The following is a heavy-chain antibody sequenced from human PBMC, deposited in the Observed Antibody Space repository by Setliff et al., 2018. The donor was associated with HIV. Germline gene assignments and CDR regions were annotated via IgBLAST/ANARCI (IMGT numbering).Heavy chain of an antibody. Sequence: ASVKVSCKTSRYSFTAYYIHWVRQAPGQGLEWMGWINPDSGGTKYAQKFQGRVTISVDTSISAAYLQWNSLKASDTAIYYCARHPIHTYGYGAFDFWGRGTLVTVSS. CDR1: RYSFTAYY. D-gene: IGHD5-18*01. V-gene: IGHV1-2*02. CDR2: INPDSGGT. CDR3: ARHPIHTYGYGAFDF. J-gene: IGHJ4*02.